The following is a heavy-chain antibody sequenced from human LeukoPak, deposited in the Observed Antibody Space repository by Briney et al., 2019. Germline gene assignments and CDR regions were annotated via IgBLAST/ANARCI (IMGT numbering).Heavy chain of an antibody. CDR1: GFTLSAYW. CDR2: IKSDGSSA. CDR3: ARSGYSSDWSHFDY. D-gene: IGHD6-19*01. J-gene: IGHJ4*02. Sequence: GGSLRLSCAASGFTLSAYWMHWVRRAPGKGLVWVSRIKSDGSSANYADSVRGRFTISRDNAKNTLYLQMNSLRGEDTAVYYCARSGYSSDWSHFDYWGQGTLVTVSS. V-gene: IGHV3-74*01.